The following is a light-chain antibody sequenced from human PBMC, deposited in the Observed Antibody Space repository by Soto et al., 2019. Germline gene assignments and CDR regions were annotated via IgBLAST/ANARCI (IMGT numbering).Light chain of an antibody. CDR3: HTWGTGIHVV. CDR1: SGHSSYA. CDR2: LNSDGSH. Sequence: QPVLTQSPSSSAYLGASVKLTCTLSSGHSSYAIAWHQQQPEKGPRYLMKLNSDGSHSKGDGIPDRFSCSSSGAERYRTISSLQSEDEADYYCHTWGTGIHVVFCGGTKLTVL. J-gene: IGLJ2*01. V-gene: IGLV4-69*01.